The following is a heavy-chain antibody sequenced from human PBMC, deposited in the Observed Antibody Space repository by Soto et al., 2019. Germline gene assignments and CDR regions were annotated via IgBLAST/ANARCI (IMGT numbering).Heavy chain of an antibody. CDR1: GGSISSSSYY. Sequence: QLQLQESGPGLVKPSETLSLTCTVSGGSISSSSYYWGWIRQPPGKGLEWIGSIYYSGSTYYNPSLKSRVTISVDTSKNQFSLKLSSVTAADTAVYYCARRGVTITGTQLDGEYYFDYWGQGTLVTVSS. V-gene: IGHV4-39*01. D-gene: IGHD1-7*01. J-gene: IGHJ4*02. CDR3: ARRGVTITGTQLDGEYYFDY. CDR2: IYYSGST.